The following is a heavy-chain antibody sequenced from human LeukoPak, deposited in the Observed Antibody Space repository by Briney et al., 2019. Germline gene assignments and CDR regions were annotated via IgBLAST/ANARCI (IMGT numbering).Heavy chain of an antibody. J-gene: IGHJ3*02. CDR3: AREKVAVAGTALLI. Sequence: SETLSLTCTVSGGSISSSSYYWGWIRPTPGKGLEWIGSIYYSGSTYYNPSLKSRVTISVDTSKNQFSLKLSSVTAADTAVYYCAREKVAVAGTALLIWGQGTMVTVSS. V-gene: IGHV4-39*02. CDR2: IYYSGST. D-gene: IGHD6-19*01. CDR1: GGSISSSSYY.